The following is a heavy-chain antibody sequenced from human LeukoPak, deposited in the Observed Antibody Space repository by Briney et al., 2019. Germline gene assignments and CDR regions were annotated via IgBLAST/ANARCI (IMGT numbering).Heavy chain of an antibody. CDR2: IYSGGST. CDR1: GFTVSSNY. J-gene: IGHJ4*02. D-gene: IGHD1-26*01. CDR3: ARSLHGWGSSNFDY. V-gene: IGHV3-66*02. Sequence: GGSLRLSCAASGFTVSSNYMSWVRQAPGKGLEWVSVIYSGGSTYYADSVKGRFTISRDNSKNTLYLQMNSLRAEDTAVYYCARSLHGWGSSNFDYWGQGTLVTVSS.